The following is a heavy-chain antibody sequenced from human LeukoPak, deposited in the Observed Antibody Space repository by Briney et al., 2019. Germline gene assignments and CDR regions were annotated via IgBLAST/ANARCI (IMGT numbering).Heavy chain of an antibody. CDR3: AKDPDIVGATTPDY. CDR1: GFTFSSYA. Sequence: GGSLRLSCAASGFTFSSYAMSWVRQAPGKGLEWVSAISGSGGSTCYADSVKGRFTISRDNSKNTLYLQMNSLRAEDTAVYYCAKDPDIVGATTPDYWGQGTLVTVSS. D-gene: IGHD1-26*01. J-gene: IGHJ4*02. V-gene: IGHV3-23*01. CDR2: ISGSGGST.